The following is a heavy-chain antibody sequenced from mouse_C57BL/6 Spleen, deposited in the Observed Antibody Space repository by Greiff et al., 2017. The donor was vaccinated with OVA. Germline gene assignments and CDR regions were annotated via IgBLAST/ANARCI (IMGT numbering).Heavy chain of an antibody. Sequence: QVQLQQSGAELARPGASVKLSCKASGYTFTSYGISWVKQRTGQGLEWIGEIYPRSGNTYYNEKFKGKATLTADKSSSTAYMELRSLTSEDSAVDFCARSGDYYGSSSLDYWGQGTTLTVSS. CDR2: IYPRSGNT. J-gene: IGHJ2*01. V-gene: IGHV1-81*01. CDR3: ARSGDYYGSSSLDY. D-gene: IGHD1-1*01. CDR1: GYTFTSYG.